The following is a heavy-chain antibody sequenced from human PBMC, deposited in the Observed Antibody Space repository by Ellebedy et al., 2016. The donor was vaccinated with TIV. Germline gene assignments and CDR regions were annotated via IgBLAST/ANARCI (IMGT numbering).Heavy chain of an antibody. J-gene: IGHJ6*02. D-gene: IGHD6-13*01. CDR1: GDSVPRNSAG. Sequence: SQTLSLTCAISGDSVPRNSAGWNWIRQSPSRGLEWLGRTYYRSKWYNDYAVSVKSRITINPDTSKNQFSLQLNSVTPEDTAVYYCARRSSRNVMDVWGQGTTVTVSS. V-gene: IGHV6-1*01. CDR3: ARRSSRNVMDV. CDR2: TYYRSKWYN.